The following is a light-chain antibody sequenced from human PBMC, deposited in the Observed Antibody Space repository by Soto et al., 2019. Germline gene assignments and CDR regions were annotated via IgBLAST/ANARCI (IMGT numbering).Light chain of an antibody. Sequence: AIQLTQSPSSLSASVGDTVTITCRASQDISPLFAWYQQKPGKAPNLLIYDASSLETGVPSRFSGSGSGTDFTLTISSLQPEDFATYYCPQFYDYPLTFGGGTKVDNK. J-gene: IGKJ4*01. CDR3: PQFYDYPLT. CDR2: DAS. V-gene: IGKV1D-13*01. CDR1: QDISPL.